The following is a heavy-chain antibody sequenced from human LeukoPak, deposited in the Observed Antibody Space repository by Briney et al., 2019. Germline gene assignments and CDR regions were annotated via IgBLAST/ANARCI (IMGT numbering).Heavy chain of an antibody. D-gene: IGHD3-10*01. J-gene: IGHJ6*02. Sequence: PGGSLRLSCAASGFTFRSYAMSWVRQAPGKGLEWVANIKQDGSEKYYVDSVKGRFTISRDNAKNSLYLQMNSLRAEDTAVYYCARDFGGMDVWGQGTTVTVSS. CDR2: IKQDGSEK. CDR3: ARDFGGMDV. CDR1: GFTFRSYA. V-gene: IGHV3-7*01.